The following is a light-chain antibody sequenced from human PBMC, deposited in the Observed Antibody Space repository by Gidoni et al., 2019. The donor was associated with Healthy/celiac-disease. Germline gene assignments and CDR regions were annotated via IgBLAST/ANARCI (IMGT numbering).Light chain of an antibody. CDR1: QSLSSW. Sequence: DLQFPQSPSTLSASVGDRVTITCRASQSLSSWLAWYQQKPGKDPKILIYKASSRESGGTSRCSGSGSGTEFTLTISSLQPDDVATYYCQQYNSYPFTFGPGTKVDIK. CDR2: KAS. V-gene: IGKV1-5*03. J-gene: IGKJ3*01. CDR3: QQYNSYPFT.